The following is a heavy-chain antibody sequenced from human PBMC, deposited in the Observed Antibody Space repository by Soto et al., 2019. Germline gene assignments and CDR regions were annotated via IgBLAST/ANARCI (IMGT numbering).Heavy chain of an antibody. V-gene: IGHV4-59*08. CDR3: ARRNYSGYDLTWFDP. D-gene: IGHD5-12*01. CDR2: IYYSGST. J-gene: IGHJ5*02. CDR1: GGSISSYY. Sequence: SETLSLTCTVSGGSISSYYWSWIRQPPGKGLEWIGYIYYSGSTNYNPSLKSRVTISVDTSKNQFSLKLSSVTAADTAVYYCARRNYSGYDLTWFDPWGQGTLVTVSS.